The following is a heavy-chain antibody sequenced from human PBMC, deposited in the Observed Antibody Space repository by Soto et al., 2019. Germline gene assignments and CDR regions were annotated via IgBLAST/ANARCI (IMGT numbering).Heavy chain of an antibody. CDR2: IVVGSGNT. V-gene: IGHV1-58*02. J-gene: IGHJ5*02. D-gene: IGHD3-9*01. Sequence: ASVKVSCKASGFTFTSSVMQWVRQARGQRLEWIGWIVVGSGNTNYAQKFQERVTITRDMSTSTAYMELSSLRSEDTAVYYCAADLGYYDILRYWFDPWGPG. CDR3: AADLGYYDILRYWFDP. CDR1: GFTFTSSV.